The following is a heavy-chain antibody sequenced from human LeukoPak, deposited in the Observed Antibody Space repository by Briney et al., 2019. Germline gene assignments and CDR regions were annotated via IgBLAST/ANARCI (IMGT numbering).Heavy chain of an antibody. V-gene: IGHV3-23*01. CDR2: ISGSGGST. J-gene: IGHJ4*02. CDR1: GFTVSSNY. CDR3: ANRYGDDTDY. Sequence: TGGSLRLSCAASGFTVSSNYMSWVRQAPGKGLEWVSAISGSGGSTYYADSVKGRFTISRDNSKNTLYLQMNSLRAEDTAVYYCANRYGDDTDYWGQGTLVTVSS. D-gene: IGHD4-17*01.